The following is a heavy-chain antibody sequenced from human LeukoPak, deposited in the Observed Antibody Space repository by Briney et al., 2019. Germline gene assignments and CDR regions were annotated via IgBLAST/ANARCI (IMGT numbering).Heavy chain of an antibody. CDR1: GGSFSGYY. V-gene: IGHV4-59*01. J-gene: IGHJ6*03. D-gene: IGHD6-13*01. Sequence: PSETLSLTCAVYGGSFSGYYWSWIRQPPGKGLEWIGYIYYSGSTNYNPSLKSRVTISVDTSKNQFSLKLSSVTAADTAVYYCARYSRNYYYMDVWGKGTTVTVSS. CDR3: ARYSRNYYYMDV. CDR2: IYYSGST.